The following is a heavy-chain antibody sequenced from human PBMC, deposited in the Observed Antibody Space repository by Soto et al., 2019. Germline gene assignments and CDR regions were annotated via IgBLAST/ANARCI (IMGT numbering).Heavy chain of an antibody. Sequence: QVQLVQSGTEVKKPGSSVKVSCKASGGTFRNYPINWVRQAPGQGLEWMGSIFPLTDITDYAQNFQARLTISADKSTKTAYMELSSLTSDDTAMYFCARGPLVVLNYFESWGQGTPVTVSS. CDR2: IFPLTDIT. V-gene: IGHV1-69*02. CDR1: GGTFRNYP. J-gene: IGHJ4*02. CDR3: ARGPLVVLNYFES.